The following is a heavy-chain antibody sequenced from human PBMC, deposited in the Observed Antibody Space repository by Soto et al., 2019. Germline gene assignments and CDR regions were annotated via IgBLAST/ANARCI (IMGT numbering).Heavy chain of an antibody. CDR2: INHSGST. CDR3: ARGIVVVPAAMRRAWFDP. Sequence: SETLSLTCAVYGGSFSGYYWSWIRQPPGKGLEWIGEINHSGSTNYNPSLKSRVTISVDTSKNQFSLKLSSVTAADTAVYYCARGIVVVPAAMRRAWFDPWGQGTLVTVSS. CDR1: GGSFSGYY. V-gene: IGHV4-34*01. D-gene: IGHD2-2*01. J-gene: IGHJ5*02.